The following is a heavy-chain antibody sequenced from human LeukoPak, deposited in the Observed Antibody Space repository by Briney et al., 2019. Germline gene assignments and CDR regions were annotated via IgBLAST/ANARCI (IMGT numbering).Heavy chain of an antibody. CDR2: IRSDGGST. D-gene: IGHD6-13*01. CDR3: ATLASGYSSPFDY. Sequence: GGSLRLSCAASGFTFSSYDMSWVRQTPGKGLEWVSFIRSDGGSTLYADSVKGRFTISRDNSKNTLYAEMTSLRAEDTAVYYCATLASGYSSPFDYWGQGTLVTVSS. CDR1: GFTFSSYD. J-gene: IGHJ4*02. V-gene: IGHV3-23*01.